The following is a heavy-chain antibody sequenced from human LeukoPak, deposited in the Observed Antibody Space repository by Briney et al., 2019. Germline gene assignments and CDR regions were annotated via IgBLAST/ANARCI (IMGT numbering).Heavy chain of an antibody. D-gene: IGHD6-13*01. CDR2: INHSGST. J-gene: IGHJ5*02. CDR1: GGSFSGYY. V-gene: IGHV4-34*01. Sequence: SETLSLTCAVYGGSFSGYYWSWIRQPPGKGLEWIGEINHSGSTNYNPSLKSRVTISVDTSKNQFSLKLSSVTAADTAVYYCARKARSSSKRTPNWFDPWGQGTLVTVSS. CDR3: ARKARSSSKRTPNWFDP.